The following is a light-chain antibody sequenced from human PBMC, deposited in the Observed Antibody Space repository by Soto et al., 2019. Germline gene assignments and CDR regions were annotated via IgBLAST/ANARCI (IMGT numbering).Light chain of an antibody. CDR1: NSNIGNNH. V-gene: IGLV1-51*01. CDR2: DND. Sequence: QSVLTQPPSVSAAPGQRVTIYCSGANSNIGNNHVSWYQQLPGAAPKLLIYDNDYRPSGISDRFSGSKSGTSATLAITGLQTGDEAVYYCGTWDSSLSSGGVFGGGTQLTVL. J-gene: IGLJ3*02. CDR3: GTWDSSLSSGGV.